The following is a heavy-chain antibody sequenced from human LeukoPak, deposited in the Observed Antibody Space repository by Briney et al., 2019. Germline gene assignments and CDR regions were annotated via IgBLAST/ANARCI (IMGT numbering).Heavy chain of an antibody. D-gene: IGHD3-22*01. V-gene: IGHV3-30-3*01. CDR1: GFTFSSYA. CDR3: ARAYDSSGYQYYYYGMDV. CDR2: ISYDGSNK. Sequence: PGGSLRLSCAASGFTFSSYAMHWVRQAPGKGLEWVAVISYDGSNKYYADSVKGRFTISRDNSKNTLYLQMNSLRAEDTAVYYCARAYDSSGYQYYYYGMDVWGQGTTVTVSS. J-gene: IGHJ6*02.